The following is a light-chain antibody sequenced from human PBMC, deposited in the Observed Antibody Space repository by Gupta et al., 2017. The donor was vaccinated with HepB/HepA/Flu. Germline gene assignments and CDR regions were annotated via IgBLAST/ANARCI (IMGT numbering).Light chain of an antibody. CDR2: DAS. J-gene: IGKJ4*01. V-gene: IGKV3-11*01. CDR1: QTISHS. CDR3: QQRYNWPLT. Sequence: EIVLTQSPATLSLSPGERATLSCRASQTISHSLAWFQQRPGQAPRLLIYDASNRATGIPARFSGSGSATGFTLTISSLEPEDFAVYYCQQRYNWPLTFGGGTKVEIK.